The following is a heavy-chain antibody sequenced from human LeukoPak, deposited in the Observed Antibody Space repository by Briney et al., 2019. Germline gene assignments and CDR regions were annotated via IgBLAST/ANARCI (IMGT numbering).Heavy chain of an antibody. J-gene: IGHJ4*02. CDR2: ISGSAGST. V-gene: IGHV3-23*01. CDR1: GLTFSSYG. CDR3: AKGSGRGYSYGLEY. Sequence: GGSLRLSCVASGLTFSSYGMTWVRQAPGKGPEWVSLISGSAGSTYYADSVKGRFSISRDNSKNTMYLQMNSLRAEDTAVYYCAKGSGRGYSYGLEYWGQGTLVTVSS. D-gene: IGHD5-18*01.